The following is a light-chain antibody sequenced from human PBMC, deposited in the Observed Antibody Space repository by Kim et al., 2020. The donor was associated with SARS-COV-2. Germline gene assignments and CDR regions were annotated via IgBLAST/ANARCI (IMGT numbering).Light chain of an antibody. J-gene: IGKJ4*01. V-gene: IGKV4-1*01. CDR3: QHYYSTPPT. Sequence: RDTINCKSSQSVLYRSTNKNYLAWYQQKPGQPPKLLIYWASTRESGVPDRFSGSGSGTDFTLTLSSLQPEDVAVYYCQHYYSTPPTFGGGTKLEI. CDR1: QSVLYRSTNKNY. CDR2: WAS.